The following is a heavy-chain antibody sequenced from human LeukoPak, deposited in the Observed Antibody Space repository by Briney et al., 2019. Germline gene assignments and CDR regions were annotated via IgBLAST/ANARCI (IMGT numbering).Heavy chain of an antibody. CDR1: GFTLDDYA. V-gene: IGHV3-9*01. J-gene: IGHJ4*02. CDR3: AKDYGDYGYFDY. CDR2: ISWNSGSI. Sequence: GRSLRLSCAASGFTLDDYAMHWVRQAPGKGLEWVSGISWNSGSIGYADSVKGRFTISRDNAKNSLYLQMNSLRAEDTALYYCAKDYGDYGYFDYWGQGTLVTVSS. D-gene: IGHD4-17*01.